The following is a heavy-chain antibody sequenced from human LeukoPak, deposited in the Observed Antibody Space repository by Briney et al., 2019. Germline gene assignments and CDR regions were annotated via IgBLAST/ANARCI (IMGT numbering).Heavy chain of an antibody. CDR2: ISTSSSYT. J-gene: IGHJ5*02. D-gene: IGHD5-18*01. CDR1: GFTFSDYF. V-gene: IGHV3-11*06. CDR3: VRGGGYNYVDP. Sequence: GGSLRLSCAASGFTFSDYFMTWIRQAPGKGLEWISYISTSSSYTNYADSVKGRFTISRDNAKNSLYLQMNSLRAEDTAVYYCVRGGGYNYVDPWGQGTLVTVSS.